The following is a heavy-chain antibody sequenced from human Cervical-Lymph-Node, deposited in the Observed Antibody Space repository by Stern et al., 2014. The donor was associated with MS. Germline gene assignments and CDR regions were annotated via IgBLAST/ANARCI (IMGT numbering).Heavy chain of an antibody. J-gene: IGHJ3*02. V-gene: IGHV3-11*01. CDR2: ISSSGSSI. CDR1: GFTFSDYY. Sequence: MQLVGSGGGLVKPGGSLRLSCAASGFTFSDYYMSWIRQAPGKGLEWVSSISSSGSSIYYADSVKGRFTISRDNAKNSLYLQMNSLRAEDTAVYYCARSHSKWLVHDAFDIWGQGTMVSVSS. CDR3: ARSHSKWLVHDAFDI. D-gene: IGHD6-19*01.